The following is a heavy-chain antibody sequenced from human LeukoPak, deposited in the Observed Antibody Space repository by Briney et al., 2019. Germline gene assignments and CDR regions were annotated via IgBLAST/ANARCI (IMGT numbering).Heavy chain of an antibody. CDR3: ARVTGYMIEDYFDY. Sequence: SETLSLTCSVSAASISRHYWSWIRQPPGKGLEWIGNILNGGKTHYHPSLKSRVTISVDTSKNQFSLRLSSVTAADTAVYYCARVTGYMIEDYFDYWGQGTLVTVSS. CDR1: AASISRHY. V-gene: IGHV4-59*11. J-gene: IGHJ4*02. CDR2: ILNGGKT. D-gene: IGHD3-22*01.